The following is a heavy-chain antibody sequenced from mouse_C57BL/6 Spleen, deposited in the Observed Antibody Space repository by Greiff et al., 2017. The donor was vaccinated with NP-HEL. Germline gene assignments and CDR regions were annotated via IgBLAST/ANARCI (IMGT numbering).Heavy chain of an antibody. CDR3: ARSVLAHYYAMDY. J-gene: IGHJ4*01. D-gene: IGHD1-1*01. Sequence: QVQLKQSGAELVRPGASVKLSCKASGYTFTDYYINWVKQRPGQGLEWIARIYPGSGNTYYNEKFKGKATLTAEKSSSTAYMQLSSLTSEDSAVYFCARSVLAHYYAMDYWGQGTSVTVSS. CDR2: IYPGSGNT. CDR1: GYTFTDYY. V-gene: IGHV1-76*01.